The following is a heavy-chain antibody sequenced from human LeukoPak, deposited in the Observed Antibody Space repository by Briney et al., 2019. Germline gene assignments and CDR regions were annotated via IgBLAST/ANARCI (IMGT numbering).Heavy chain of an antibody. CDR2: INPNSGGT. J-gene: IGHJ3*02. CDR1: GYTFTGYY. V-gene: IGHV1-2*06. Sequence: ASVKVSCKASGYTFTGYYMHWVRQAPGQGLEWMGRINPNSGGTNYAQKLQGRVTMTRDTSISTAYMELSRLRSDDTAVYYCARGARWLTLRDAFDIWGQGTMVTVSS. D-gene: IGHD5-12*01. CDR3: ARGARWLTLRDAFDI.